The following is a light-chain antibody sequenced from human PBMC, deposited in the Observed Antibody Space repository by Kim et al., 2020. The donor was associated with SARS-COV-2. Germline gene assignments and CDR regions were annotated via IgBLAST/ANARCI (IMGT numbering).Light chain of an antibody. CDR2: GAS. CDR3: QQYASSPLT. V-gene: IGKV3-20*01. Sequence: PGERAPLSCRASQTVSSSYVAWYQQKPGQAPRLVIYGASSRATGIPDRFSGSGSGTDFTLTISGLEPEDFAVYYCQQYASSPLTFGGGTKVDIK. J-gene: IGKJ4*01. CDR1: QTVSSSY.